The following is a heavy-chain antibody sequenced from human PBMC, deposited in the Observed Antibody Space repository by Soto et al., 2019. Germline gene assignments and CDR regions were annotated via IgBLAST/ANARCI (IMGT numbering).Heavy chain of an antibody. Sequence: GGSLRLSCAASGFTFSSYGMHWVRQAPGKGLEWVAVISYDGSNKYYADSVKGRFTISRDNSKNTLYLQMNSLRAEDTAVYYCARANLKLYCSGGSCYPSDYGMDVWGQGTTVTVSS. D-gene: IGHD2-15*01. CDR1: GFTFSSYG. CDR2: ISYDGSNK. V-gene: IGHV3-30*03. J-gene: IGHJ6*02. CDR3: ARANLKLYCSGGSCYPSDYGMDV.